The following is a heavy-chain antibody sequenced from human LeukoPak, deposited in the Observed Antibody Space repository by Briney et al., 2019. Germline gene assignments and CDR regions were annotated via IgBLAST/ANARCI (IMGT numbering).Heavy chain of an antibody. J-gene: IGHJ4*02. Sequence: SQTLSLTCTVSGGSISSGSYYWSWIRQPAWKGLEWIGRIYTSGSTNYNPSLKSRVTISVDTSKNQFSLKLSSVTAADTAVYYCARGLWFGELSDPPDYWGQGTLVTVSS. CDR1: GGSISSGSYY. D-gene: IGHD3-10*01. V-gene: IGHV4-61*02. CDR2: IYTSGST. CDR3: ARGLWFGELSDPPDY.